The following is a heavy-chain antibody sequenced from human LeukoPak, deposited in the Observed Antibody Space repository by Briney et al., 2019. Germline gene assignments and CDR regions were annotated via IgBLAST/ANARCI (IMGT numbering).Heavy chain of an antibody. J-gene: IGHJ4*02. CDR2: IYPGDSDT. CDR3: ARRPHYDILTGYELYYFDY. CDR1: GYSFTSYW. D-gene: IGHD3-9*01. Sequence: GESLKISCKGSGYSFTSYWIGRVRQMPGKGLEWMGIIYPGDSDTRYSPSFQGQVTISADKSISTAYLQWSSLKASDTAMYYCARRPHYDILTGYELYYFDYWGQGTLVTVSS. V-gene: IGHV5-51*01.